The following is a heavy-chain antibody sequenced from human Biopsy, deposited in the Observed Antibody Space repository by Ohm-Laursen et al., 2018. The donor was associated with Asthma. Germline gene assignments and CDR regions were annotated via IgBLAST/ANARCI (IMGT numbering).Heavy chain of an antibody. J-gene: IGHJ1*01. CDR2: IKHDGTEK. D-gene: IGHD3-3*02. CDR1: GFTVSSNG. V-gene: IGHV3-7*01. CDR3: ARTFHFWSPYHAEHYQL. Sequence: SLRLSCAASGFTVSSNGMSWVRQPPGKGLEWVANIKHDGTEKNHVDSLKGRFTISRDNAKNSLYLQINSLRAEDTAVYYCARTFHFWSPYHAEHYQLWGQGTLVTVPS.